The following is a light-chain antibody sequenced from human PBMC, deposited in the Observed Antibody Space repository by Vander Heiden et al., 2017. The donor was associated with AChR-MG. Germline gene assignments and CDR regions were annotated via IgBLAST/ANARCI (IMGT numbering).Light chain of an antibody. CDR1: LSVLYSSNKKNY. CDR2: WAS. J-gene: IGKJ2*01. V-gene: IGKV4-1*01. CDR3: QRYYSTPMYT. Sequence: IVLTQSPASLAVSLGERATINCKSSLSVLYSSNKKNYLAWYQQKPGQPPKLLIYWASTRESGVPDRFSGSGSGTDFTLTISILQAEDVAVYYCQRYYSTPMYTFGQGTKLEIK.